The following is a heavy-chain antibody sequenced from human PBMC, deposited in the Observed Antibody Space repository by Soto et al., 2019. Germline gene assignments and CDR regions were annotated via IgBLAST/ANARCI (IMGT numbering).Heavy chain of an antibody. V-gene: IGHV3-72*01. CDR1: GFTLSDHY. CDR2: SRDKAQGYST. Sequence: PGGSLRLSCAGSGFTLSDHYIDWVRQAPGKGLEWVGLSRDKAQGYSTAYAASVKGRFTTSRDESKNSVYLQMNSLKTEDTAVYYCAKDNMTTVTTHVWYYGTDVWGQGTTVTVSS. CDR3: AKDNMTTVTTHVWYYGTDV. D-gene: IGHD4-4*01. J-gene: IGHJ6*02.